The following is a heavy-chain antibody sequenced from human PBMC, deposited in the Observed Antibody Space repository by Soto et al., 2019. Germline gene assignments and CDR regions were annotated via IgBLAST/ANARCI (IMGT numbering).Heavy chain of an antibody. Sequence: PSETLSLPCTVSGGSVSSGRYHWSWIRQPPGKGLEWIGYIYYSGTTNYNPPLKSRVTMSVDTSKNQFSLRLSSVTAADTAVYYCARAEAWHLLPEGWAYWGQGTLVTVSS. CDR1: GGSVSSGRYH. CDR2: IYYSGTT. J-gene: IGHJ4*02. V-gene: IGHV4-61*01. CDR3: ARAEAWHLLPEGWAY. D-gene: IGHD2-15*01.